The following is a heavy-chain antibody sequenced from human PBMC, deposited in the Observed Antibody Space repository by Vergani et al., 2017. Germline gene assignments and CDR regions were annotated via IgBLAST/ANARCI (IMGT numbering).Heavy chain of an antibody. D-gene: IGHD6-6*01. V-gene: IGHV3-23*01. CDR1: GFTFSSYA. CDR2: ISGSGGST. J-gene: IGHJ4*02. Sequence: EVQLLESGGGLVQPGGSLRLSCAASGFTFSSYAMSWVRQAPGKGLEWVSAISGSGGSTYYADSVKGLFTISRDNAKNSLYLQMNSLEAEDTAVYYCARGGRIAARPIDYWGQGTLVTVSS. CDR3: ARGGRIAARPIDY.